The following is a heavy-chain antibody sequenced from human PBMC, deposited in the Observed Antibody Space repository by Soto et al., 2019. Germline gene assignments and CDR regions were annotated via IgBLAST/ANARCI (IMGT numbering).Heavy chain of an antibody. CDR3: ARGRGNDYTGYYGMDV. Sequence: VSVEVSSRASGHPFTSHGISLVRQAPGQGLEWMGWISAYNGNTNYAQKLQGRVNMTTDTYTSTAYMELRSLRSDDTAVYYCARGRGNDYTGYYGMDVWGQGTTVTAP. D-gene: IGHD4-4*01. CDR2: ISAYNGNT. J-gene: IGHJ6*02. CDR1: GHPFTSHG. V-gene: IGHV1-18*04.